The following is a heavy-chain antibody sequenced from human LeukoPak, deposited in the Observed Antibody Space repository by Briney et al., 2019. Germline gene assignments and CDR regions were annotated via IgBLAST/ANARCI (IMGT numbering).Heavy chain of an antibody. CDR2: INWNGGGT. CDR3: ASSHEVVITN. J-gene: IGHJ4*02. D-gene: IGHD3-22*01. Sequence: GGSLRLSCAASGFTFDDYGMSWVRQAPGKGLEWVSGINWNGGGTSYVDSVKGRFTISRDNAKNSLYLQMNSLRAEDTAVYYCASSHEVVITNWGQGTLVTVSS. V-gene: IGHV3-20*04. CDR1: GFTFDDYG.